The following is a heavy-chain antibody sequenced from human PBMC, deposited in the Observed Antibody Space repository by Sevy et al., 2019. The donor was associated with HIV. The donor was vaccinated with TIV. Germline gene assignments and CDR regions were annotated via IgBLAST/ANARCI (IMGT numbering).Heavy chain of an antibody. CDR3: AREAYYYDSREENWFDP. V-gene: IGHV3-48*02. Sequence: GGSLRLSCVGSGFTFSTYTMHWVRQAPGKGLEWLSSISRDRRTIYYADSLKGRFTISRDNAKNSLYLQMKSLGDEDTAVYYCAREAYYYDSREENWFDPWGQGTLVTVSS. D-gene: IGHD3-22*01. J-gene: IGHJ5*02. CDR2: ISRDRRTI. CDR1: GFTFSTYT.